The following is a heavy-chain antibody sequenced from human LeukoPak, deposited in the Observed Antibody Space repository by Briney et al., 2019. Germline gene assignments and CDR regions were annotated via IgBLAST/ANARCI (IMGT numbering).Heavy chain of an antibody. J-gene: IGHJ4*02. D-gene: IGHD2-15*01. V-gene: IGHV3-23*01. Sequence: GGSLRLSCAASGFTFSTYAMSWVRQAPGKGLEWVSLISGSGGSTYNADSVKGRFTISRDNSKNTLYLQMKSLRADDTAVYYYAKAPAYCSGGTCYDYWGQGSLVTVSS. CDR2: ISGSGGST. CDR1: GFTFSTYA. CDR3: AKAPAYCSGGTCYDY.